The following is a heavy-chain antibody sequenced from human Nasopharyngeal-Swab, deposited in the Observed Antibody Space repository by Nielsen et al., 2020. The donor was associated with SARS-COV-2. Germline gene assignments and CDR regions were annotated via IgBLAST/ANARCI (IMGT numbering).Heavy chain of an antibody. CDR3: AREKAYCGGDCYHWFDP. J-gene: IGHJ5*02. CDR1: GGTFSSYA. Sequence: SVKVSCKASGGTFSSYAFSWVRQAPGQGLEWMGRIIPIVGIATYAQKFEGRVTITADKSTSTAYMELSSLRSEDTAVYYCAREKAYCGGDCYHWFDPWGQGTLATVSS. D-gene: IGHD2-21*02. V-gene: IGHV1-69*04. CDR2: IIPIVGIA.